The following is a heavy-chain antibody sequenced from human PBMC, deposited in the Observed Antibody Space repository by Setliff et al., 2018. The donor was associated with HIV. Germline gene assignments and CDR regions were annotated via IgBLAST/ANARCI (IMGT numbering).Heavy chain of an antibody. CDR3: ARVPYRSAWFSGGHDAFDI. J-gene: IGHJ3*02. D-gene: IGHD6-19*01. V-gene: IGHV1-18*01. Sequence: RASVKVSCKASGYSFARYGLSWVRQAPGQGLEWMGWISGFNGNTKYAQSFQDRVAMTTETATSTAYMEMRSLRSDDTAVYFCARVPYRSAWFSGGHDAFDIWGQGTMVTVPS. CDR2: ISGFNGNT. CDR1: GYSFARYG.